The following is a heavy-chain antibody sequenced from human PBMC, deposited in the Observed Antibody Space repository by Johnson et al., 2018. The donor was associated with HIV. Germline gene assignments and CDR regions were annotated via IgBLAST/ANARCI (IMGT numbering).Heavy chain of an antibody. CDR2: INSDGSST. CDR1: GFTFSSYG. D-gene: IGHD3-22*01. V-gene: IGHV3-NL1*01. Sequence: QVQLLESGGGVVQPGRSLRLSCAASGFTFSSYGMHWVRQAPGKGLEWVSRINSDGSSTSYADSVKGRFTISRDNSKNILYLQMNSLRAEDTAVYYCTTAVYYDSSGADAFDIWGQGTMVTVSS. CDR3: TTAVYYDSSGADAFDI. J-gene: IGHJ3*02.